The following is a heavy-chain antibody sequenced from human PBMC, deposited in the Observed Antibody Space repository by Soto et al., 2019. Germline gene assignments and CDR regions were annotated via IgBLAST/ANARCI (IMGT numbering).Heavy chain of an antibody. CDR3: ARDGTLYDSSGYYYLY. D-gene: IGHD3-22*01. CDR2: ILPLFGKA. CDR1: GGTFSRYA. Sequence: SVKVSCKASGGTFSRYAISWVRQAPGQGLEWMGGILPLFGKANYAQKFQGRVTITADESTSTAYRELSSLRSEDTAVYYCARDGTLYDSSGYYYLYWGLG. V-gene: IGHV1-69*13. J-gene: IGHJ4*02.